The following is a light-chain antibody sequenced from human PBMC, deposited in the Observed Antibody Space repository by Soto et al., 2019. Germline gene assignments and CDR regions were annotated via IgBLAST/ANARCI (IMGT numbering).Light chain of an antibody. Sequence: DIQMTQSPSSVSASVGDRVTITCRASQGISSRLAWYQQKPGKAPNLLIYAASSLQSEVPSRFSGSGSETDFTLTIGSLQPEDFATYYCQQSNSFPLTFGGGTKVEIK. CDR3: QQSNSFPLT. V-gene: IGKV1-12*01. CDR2: AAS. CDR1: QGISSR. J-gene: IGKJ4*01.